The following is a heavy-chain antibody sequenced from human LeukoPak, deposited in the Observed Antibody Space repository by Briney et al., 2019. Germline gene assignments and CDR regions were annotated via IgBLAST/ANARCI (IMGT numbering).Heavy chain of an antibody. V-gene: IGHV1-2*02. CDR2: INPNSGGT. D-gene: IGHD6-13*01. CDR3: ARGTSGYNSSWYSF. J-gene: IGHJ4*02. Sequence: ASVKVSCKASGYTFTGYYMHWVRQAPGQGLEWMGWINPNSGGTNYAQKFQGRVTMTRDTSISTAYMELSRLRSDDTAVYYCARGTSGYNSSWYSFWGKGTLVTVSS. CDR1: GYTFTGYY.